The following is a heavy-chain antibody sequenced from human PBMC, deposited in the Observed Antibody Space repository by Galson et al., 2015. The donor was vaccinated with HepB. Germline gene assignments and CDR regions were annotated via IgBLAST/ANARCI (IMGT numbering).Heavy chain of an antibody. D-gene: IGHD3-22*01. CDR3: ASYDSSGSTRQPGAFDI. CDR2: IIPILGIA. CDR1: GGTFSSYA. V-gene: IGHV1-69*04. Sequence: SVKVSCKASGGTFSSYAISWVRQAPGQGLEWTGRIIPILGIANYAQKFQGRVTITADKSTSTAYMELSSLRSEDTAVYYCASYDSSGSTRQPGAFDIWGQGTMVTVSS. J-gene: IGHJ3*02.